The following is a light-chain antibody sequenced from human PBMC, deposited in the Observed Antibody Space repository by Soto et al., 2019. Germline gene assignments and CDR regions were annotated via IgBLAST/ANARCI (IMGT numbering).Light chain of an antibody. CDR2: GNS. CDR1: SSNIGAGYD. Sequence: QSVLTQPPSVSGAPGQRVTISCTGSSSNIGAGYDVHWYQQLPGTAPKLLIYGNSNRPSGVPDRFSGSKSGTSASLAITGLQAEDEADYYCQPYDSSLSGWKVFGGGTTLTVL. V-gene: IGLV1-40*01. J-gene: IGLJ2*01. CDR3: QPYDSSLSGWKV.